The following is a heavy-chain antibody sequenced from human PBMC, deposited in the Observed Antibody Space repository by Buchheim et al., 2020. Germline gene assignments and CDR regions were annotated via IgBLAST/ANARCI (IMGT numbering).Heavy chain of an antibody. Sequence: QVQLQESGPGLVKPSETLSLTCSVSGGSIFTYYWSWIRQAPGKGLEWIGYMDGSGRSNYNPSLKSRFTISVDTSKNPFSLNLSSVTAADTAIYYCAKKRSDNWFDPWGQGTL. CDR2: MDGSGRS. V-gene: IGHV4-59*03. CDR1: GGSIFTYY. J-gene: IGHJ5*02. CDR3: AKKRSDNWFDP.